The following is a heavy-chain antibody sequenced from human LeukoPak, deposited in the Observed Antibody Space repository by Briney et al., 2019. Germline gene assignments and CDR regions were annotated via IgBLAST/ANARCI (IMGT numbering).Heavy chain of an antibody. CDR2: INHSGST. V-gene: IGHV4-34*01. CDR1: GGSFSGYY. D-gene: IGHD3-22*01. CDR3: ARGGSDYYDSSDAFDI. Sequence: SETLSLTRAVYGGSFSGYYWSWIRQPPGKGLEWIGEINHSGSTNYNPSLKSRVTISVDTSKNQFSLKLSSVTAADTAVYYCARGGSDYYDSSDAFDIWGQGTMVTVSS. J-gene: IGHJ3*02.